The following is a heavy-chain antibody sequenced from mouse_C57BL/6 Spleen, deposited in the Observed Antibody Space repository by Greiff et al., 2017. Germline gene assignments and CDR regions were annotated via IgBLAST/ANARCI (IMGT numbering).Heavy chain of an antibody. D-gene: IGHD2-4*01. V-gene: IGHV5-17*01. CDR2: ISSGSSTI. CDR3: ARDDYDVGAMDY. CDR1: GFTFSDYG. J-gene: IGHJ4*01. Sequence: EVKVEESGGGLVKPGGSLKLSCAASGFTFSDYGMHWVRQAPEKGLEWVAYISSGSSTIYYADTVKGRFTISRDNAKNTLFLQMTSLRSEDTAMYYCARDDYDVGAMDYWGQGTSVTVSS.